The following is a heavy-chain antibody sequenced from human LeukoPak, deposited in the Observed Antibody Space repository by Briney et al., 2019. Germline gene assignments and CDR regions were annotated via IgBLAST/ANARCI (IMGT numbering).Heavy chain of an antibody. CDR3: ARAPTSSTSSSSPFDI. J-gene: IGHJ3*02. CDR1: GGSFSGYY. CDR2: INHSGST. D-gene: IGHD2-2*01. Sequence: KPSETLSLTCAVYGGSFSGYYWSWIRQPPGKGLEWIGEINHSGSTNYNPSLKSRVTISVDTSKNQFSLKLTSVTVADTALYYCARAPTSSTSSSSPFDIWGQGTMVTVSS. V-gene: IGHV4-34*01.